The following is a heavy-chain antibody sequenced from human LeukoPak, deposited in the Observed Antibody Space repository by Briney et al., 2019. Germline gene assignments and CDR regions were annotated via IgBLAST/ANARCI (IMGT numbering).Heavy chain of an antibody. CDR2: LSTYNGIT. J-gene: IGHJ4*02. Sequence: ASVKVSCKASGYTFTNYGISWVRQAPGQGLEWMGWLSTYNGITNYAQKLQGRVTMTTDTSTSTAYMELRSLRSDDTAVYFCARGDCSGGSCYSNWGQGTLVTVSS. CDR1: GYTFTNYG. D-gene: IGHD2-15*01. V-gene: IGHV1-18*01. CDR3: ARGDCSGGSCYSN.